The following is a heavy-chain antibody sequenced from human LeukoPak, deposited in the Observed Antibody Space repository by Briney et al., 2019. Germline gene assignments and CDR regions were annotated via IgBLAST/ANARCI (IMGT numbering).Heavy chain of an antibody. V-gene: IGHV3-21*01. D-gene: IGHD3-10*01. CDR3: ASGEGPFDL. CDR1: GCPFSSYN. Sequence: SGGSLTLSCAASGCPFSSYNRSWVRQAPGKGLEWVSSISSSRSYIYYADPEKGRFTLHREYEKNSLYVQMNSLRAEDTAVYSCASGEGPFDLWGEGTMVTVSS. J-gene: IGHJ3*01. CDR2: ISSSRSYI.